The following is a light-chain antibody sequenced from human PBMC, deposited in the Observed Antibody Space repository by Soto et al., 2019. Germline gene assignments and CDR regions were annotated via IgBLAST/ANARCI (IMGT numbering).Light chain of an antibody. Sequence: EIVLTHSPATLSLSPGERATLSCRASQSVSSYLAWYQQKPGQAPRLLIYGATRRATGIPDRLSGSGSGTDLILTVSRLEPEDFALYFCQQYGSSQYTVAQGTKVDIK. CDR1: QSVSSY. CDR3: QQYGSSQYT. CDR2: GAT. V-gene: IGKV3-20*01. J-gene: IGKJ2*01.